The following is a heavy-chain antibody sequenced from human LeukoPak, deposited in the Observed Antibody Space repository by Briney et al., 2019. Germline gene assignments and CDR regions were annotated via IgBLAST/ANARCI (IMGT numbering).Heavy chain of an antibody. CDR1: GFTFSSYA. J-gene: IGHJ4*02. CDR2: ISGRGGTT. V-gene: IGHV3-23*01. D-gene: IGHD1-26*01. CDR3: ATQLGASGHTG. Sequence: QTGGSLRLSCVASGFTFSSYAMSWVRQAPGKGLEWVSLISGRGGTTYYADSVRGRFTVSRDNSKNTLYLQMISLRAEDTAVYYCATQLGASGHTGWGQGTLVTVSS.